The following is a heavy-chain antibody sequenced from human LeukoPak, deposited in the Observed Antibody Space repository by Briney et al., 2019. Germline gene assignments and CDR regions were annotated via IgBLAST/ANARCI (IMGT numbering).Heavy chain of an antibody. Sequence: PGGSLRLSCAASGVTVSADYMTWARQAPGKGLEWVSVIYTGGSTYYADSVKGRFTISRDKSKNTLYLQMTAADTAESAGDYCTTAGGSYGAYYMDVWGKGTTVTVSS. D-gene: IGHD1-26*01. CDR2: IYTGGST. V-gene: IGHV3-53*01. J-gene: IGHJ6*03. CDR1: GVTVSADY. CDR3: TTAGGSYGAYYMDV.